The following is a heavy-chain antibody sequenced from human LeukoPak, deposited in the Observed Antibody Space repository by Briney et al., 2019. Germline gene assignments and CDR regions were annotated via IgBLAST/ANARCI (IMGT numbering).Heavy chain of an antibody. Sequence: PGGSLRLSCAASGFTFSSYGMHWVRQAPGKGLEWVAVISHNGIKEDYSESVKGRFTISRENSKSTLYLQLNSLSAEDTAVYYCAREHTSIIWGQGTLVTVSS. V-gene: IGHV3-30*03. J-gene: IGHJ4*02. D-gene: IGHD5-18*01. CDR2: ISHNGIKE. CDR1: GFTFSSYG. CDR3: AREHTSII.